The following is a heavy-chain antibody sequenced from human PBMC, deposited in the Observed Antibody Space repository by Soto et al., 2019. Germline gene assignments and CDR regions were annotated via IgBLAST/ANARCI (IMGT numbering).Heavy chain of an antibody. CDR3: AKDQANREITVAANNHYYYYYGMDV. CDR2: ISGSGGST. V-gene: IGHV3-23*01. CDR1: GFTFSSYA. J-gene: IGHJ6*02. Sequence: GGSLRFSCAASGFTFSSYAMSWVRQAPGKGLEWVSAISGSGGSTYYADSVKGRFTISRDNSKNTLYLQMNSLRAEDTAVYYCAKDQANREITVAANNHYYYYYGMDVWGQGTTVTVSS. D-gene: IGHD6-19*01.